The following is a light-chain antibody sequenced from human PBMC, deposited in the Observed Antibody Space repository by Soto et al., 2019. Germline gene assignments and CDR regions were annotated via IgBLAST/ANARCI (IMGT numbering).Light chain of an antibody. J-gene: IGKJ4*01. V-gene: IGKV1D-16*01. Sequence: DVQMTQSPSSLSASVGDRVTITCRASQDINSYLAWYQQKPGNAPKSLIYAASSLQTGVPSRFSGSESGTDFTLTINNLPPEDSATYYCQQYTIYPLTFGGGTKVEIK. CDR3: QQYTIYPLT. CDR2: AAS. CDR1: QDINSY.